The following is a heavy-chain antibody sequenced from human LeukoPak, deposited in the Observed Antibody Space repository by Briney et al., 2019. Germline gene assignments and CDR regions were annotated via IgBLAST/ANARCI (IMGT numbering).Heavy chain of an antibody. J-gene: IGHJ4*02. Sequence: PGGSLRLSCVASGFTVSSNFMHWVRQAPGKGLEWVAGIHNDYRTFYADSVKGRFTILRDDSANTVYLQMNSLRAEDTAIFYCANHFGGGQGALVTVSS. CDR1: GFTVSSNF. D-gene: IGHD3-10*01. V-gene: IGHV3-53*01. CDR3: ANHFG. CDR2: IHNDYRT.